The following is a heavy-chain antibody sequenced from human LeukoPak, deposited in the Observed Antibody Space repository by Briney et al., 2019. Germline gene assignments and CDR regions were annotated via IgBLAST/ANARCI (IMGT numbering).Heavy chain of an antibody. J-gene: IGHJ5*02. CDR3: ASNSRGWFDP. Sequence: PGRSLRLSCAASGFTFDDYAMHWVRQAPGKGLEWVSGISWNSGSIGYADSVKGRFTISRDNAKNSLYLQMNSLRAEDTAVYYCASNSRGWFDPWGQGTLVTVSS. CDR2: ISWNSGSI. D-gene: IGHD2/OR15-2a*01. CDR1: GFTFDDYA. V-gene: IGHV3-9*01.